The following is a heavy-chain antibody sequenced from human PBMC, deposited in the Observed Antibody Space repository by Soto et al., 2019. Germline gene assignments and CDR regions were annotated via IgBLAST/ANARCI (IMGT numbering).Heavy chain of an antibody. CDR1: GCSISSYY. V-gene: IGHV4-59*08. CDR3: ARLTRGKIFGVVITGNDY. Sequence: SETLSLTCTVSGCSISSYYWSWIRQPPGKGLEWIGYIYYSGSTNYNPSLKSRVTISVDTSKNQFSLKLSSVTAADTAVYYCARLTRGKIFGVVITGNDYWGQGTLVTVSS. J-gene: IGHJ4*02. D-gene: IGHD3-3*01. CDR2: IYYSGST.